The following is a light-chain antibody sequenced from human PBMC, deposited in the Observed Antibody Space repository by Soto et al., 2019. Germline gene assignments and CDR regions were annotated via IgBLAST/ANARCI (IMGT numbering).Light chain of an antibody. J-gene: IGKJ1*01. Sequence: IVLTQSPGTLSLSPGERATLSCRASQSVSNNYLAWYQQKPGQARRLLIYGASNRATGIPDRFSGNGSGTVFTLTISRMEPEVVAVDYCQRYGSSGTFGQGTKVDIK. V-gene: IGKV3-20*01. CDR3: QRYGSSGT. CDR1: QSVSNNY. CDR2: GAS.